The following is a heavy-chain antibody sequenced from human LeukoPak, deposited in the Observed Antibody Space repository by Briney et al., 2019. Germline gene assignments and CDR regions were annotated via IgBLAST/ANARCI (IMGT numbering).Heavy chain of an antibody. CDR3: AREITGDLFYFDY. V-gene: IGHV3-66*02. CDR2: IYSGGST. Sequence: GGSLRLSCAASGFTVSSNYMSWVRQAPGEGLEWVSVIYSGGSTYYADSVKGRFTISRDNSKNTLYLQMNSLRAEDTAVYYCAREITGDLFYFDYWGQGTLVTVSS. J-gene: IGHJ4*02. D-gene: IGHD7-27*01. CDR1: GFTVSSNY.